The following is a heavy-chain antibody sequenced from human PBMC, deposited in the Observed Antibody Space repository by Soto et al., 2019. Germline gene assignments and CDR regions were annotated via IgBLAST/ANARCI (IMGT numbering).Heavy chain of an antibody. CDR3: ARGQGLYDFWSGYPDY. CDR1: GGSISSGGYY. CDR2: IYYSGST. Sequence: QVQLQESGPGLVKPSQTLSLTCTVSGGSISSGGYYWSWIRQHPGKGLEWIGYIYYSGSTYYNPSLKSRVTIAVDTSKNQFSLKLSSVTAADTAVYYCARGQGLYDFWSGYPDYWGQGTLVTVSS. D-gene: IGHD3-3*01. V-gene: IGHV4-31*03. J-gene: IGHJ4*02.